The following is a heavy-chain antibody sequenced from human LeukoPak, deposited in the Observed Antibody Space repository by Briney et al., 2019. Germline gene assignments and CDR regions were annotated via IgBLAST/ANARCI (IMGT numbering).Heavy chain of an antibody. CDR3: ASXRLXSGLEGAFDI. CDR1: GGSISSYF. Sequence: SETLSLTCTVSGGSISSYFWSWIRQPPGKGLEWIGYIYYSGSTNYNPSLKSRVTISVDTSKNQFSLKLSSVTAADTAVYYCASXRLXSGLEGAFDIWGQGTMVTVSS. D-gene: IGHD3-10*02. J-gene: IGHJ3*02. CDR2: IYYSGST. V-gene: IGHV4-59*01.